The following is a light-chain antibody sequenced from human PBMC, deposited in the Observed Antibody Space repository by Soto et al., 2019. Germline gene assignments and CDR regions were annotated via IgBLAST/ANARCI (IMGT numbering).Light chain of an antibody. CDR1: SSDVGGYNY. J-gene: IGLJ1*01. CDR3: CSYPGSHTSYV. Sequence: QSALTQPRSVSGSPGQSVTISCTGTSSDVGGYNYVSWYQQHPGKAPKLMIYDVSKRPSGVPDRFSGSKSGNTASLTISGLQAEDEADYYCCSYPGSHTSYVSGNGTKVTV. V-gene: IGLV2-11*01. CDR2: DVS.